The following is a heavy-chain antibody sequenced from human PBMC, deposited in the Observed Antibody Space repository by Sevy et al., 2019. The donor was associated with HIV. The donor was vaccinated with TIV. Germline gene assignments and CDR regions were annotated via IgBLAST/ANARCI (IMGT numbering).Heavy chain of an antibody. D-gene: IGHD1-26*01. CDR3: ARVKRWELLRGYYYYGMDV. CDR1: GFTFSSYS. J-gene: IGHJ6*02. V-gene: IGHV3-21*01. Sequence: GGSLRLSCAASGFTFSSYSMNWVRQAPGKGLEWVSSISSSSGYIYYADSVKGRFTISRDNAKNSLYLQMNSLRAEDTAVYYCARVKRWELLRGYYYYGMDVWGQGTTVTVSS. CDR2: ISSSSGYI.